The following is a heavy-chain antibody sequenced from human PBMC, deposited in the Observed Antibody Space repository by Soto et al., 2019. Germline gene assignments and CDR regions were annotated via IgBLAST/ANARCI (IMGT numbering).Heavy chain of an antibody. Sequence: EAQLVESGGGLVKPEGSLRLSCTTSGFTFSSYSMNWVRQAPGKGLEWVSSISASSTYIYYADSLKGRFTISRDNAKSSRYRQMNSLRAEDTALYYWAGGPGRGYAAKGDYYFDYWGQGTLVTVSS. CDR2: ISASSTYI. CDR1: GFTFSSYS. V-gene: IGHV3-21*02. J-gene: IGHJ4*02. D-gene: IGHD2-2*01. CDR3: AGGPGRGYAAKGDYYFDY.